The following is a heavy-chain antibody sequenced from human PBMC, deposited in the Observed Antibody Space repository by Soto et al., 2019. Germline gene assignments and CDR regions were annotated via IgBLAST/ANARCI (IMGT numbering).Heavy chain of an antibody. CDR3: ARGMTPPGAPAWYYFDS. V-gene: IGHV4-4*07. CDR2: MSISGST. J-gene: IGHJ4*02. D-gene: IGHD3-16*01. Sequence: PSETLSLTCTVSGASITGYYWSWIRQPAGKGLEWIGRMSISGSTNYNPTLRSRVTMSVDVAKNQFSLRLTSVTAADTALYYCARGMTPPGAPAWYYFDSWGQGTLVTVSS. CDR1: GASITGYY.